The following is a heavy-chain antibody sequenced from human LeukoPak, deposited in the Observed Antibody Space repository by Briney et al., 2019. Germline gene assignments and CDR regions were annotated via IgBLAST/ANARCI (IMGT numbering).Heavy chain of an antibody. CDR2: IYPGDSDT. Sequence: GESLKISCKGSGYSFTSYWIGWVRQMPGKGLEWMGIIYPGDSDTRYSPSFQGQVTISADKSISTAYLQWSSLKASDTAMYYCARQGGPFIAAAGSYFDYWGQGTLVTVSS. J-gene: IGHJ4*02. D-gene: IGHD6-13*01. CDR3: ARQGGPFIAAAGSYFDY. V-gene: IGHV5-51*01. CDR1: GYSFTSYW.